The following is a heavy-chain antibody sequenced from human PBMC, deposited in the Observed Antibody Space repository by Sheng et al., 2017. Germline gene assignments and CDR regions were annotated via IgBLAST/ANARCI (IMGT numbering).Heavy chain of an antibody. D-gene: IGHD3-3*01. CDR3: ARAVRYDFWSGYRGPMDV. J-gene: IGHJ6*02. Sequence: QVQLQQWGAGLLKPSETLSLTCAVYGGSFSGYYWSWIRQPPGKGLEWIGEINHSGSTNYNPSLKSRVTISVDTSKNQFSLKLSSVTAADTAVYYCARAVRYDFWSGYRGPMDVWGQGTTVTVSS. V-gene: IGHV4-34*01. CDR1: GGSFSGYY. CDR2: INHSGST.